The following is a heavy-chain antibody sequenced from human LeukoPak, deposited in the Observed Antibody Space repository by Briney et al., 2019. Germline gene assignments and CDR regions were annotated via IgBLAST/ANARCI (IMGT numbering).Heavy chain of an antibody. CDR2: IYLVGGT. V-gene: IGHV3-53*01. J-gene: IGHJ6*03. CDR1: GFTVTGSY. D-gene: IGHD3-16*01. CDR3: ARGASPDV. Sequence: PGRSLRLSFAAVGFTVTGSYMTSGRQAPGKGLEWGSIIYLVGGTSYANSVRGRFTVSRDNSKNTLYLQMNSLRAEDTAVYYCARGASPDVWGKGTTVTVSS.